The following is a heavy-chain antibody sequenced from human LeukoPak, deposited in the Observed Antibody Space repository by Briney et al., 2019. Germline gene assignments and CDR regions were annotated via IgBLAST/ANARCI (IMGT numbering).Heavy chain of an antibody. CDR2: LFGGGTI. D-gene: IGHD1-1*01. Sequence: PGGSLRLSCAASGFTVSAYYMSWVRQAPGKGLEWVSVLFGGGTIYYADSVNGRFTISRDNSKNTLYLQLNSLRAEDTAVYYCARGPRVATYYYFDYRGQGTLVTVSS. CDR3: ARGPRVATYYYFDY. J-gene: IGHJ4*02. CDR1: GFTVSAYY. V-gene: IGHV3-53*01.